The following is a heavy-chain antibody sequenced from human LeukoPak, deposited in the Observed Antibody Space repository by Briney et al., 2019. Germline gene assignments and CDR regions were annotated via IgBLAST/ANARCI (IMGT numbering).Heavy chain of an antibody. Sequence: PGGSLRLSCAASGFTFSNYWMNWVRQAPGKGLEWVANIKQDGGEKSYVDSVKGRFTISRDNAKNSLYLQMSSLRAEDTAVYYCARVGSYYDSDYWGQGTLVTVSS. CDR1: GFTFSNYW. CDR2: IKQDGGEK. CDR3: ARVGSYYDSDY. J-gene: IGHJ4*02. V-gene: IGHV3-7*01. D-gene: IGHD3-22*01.